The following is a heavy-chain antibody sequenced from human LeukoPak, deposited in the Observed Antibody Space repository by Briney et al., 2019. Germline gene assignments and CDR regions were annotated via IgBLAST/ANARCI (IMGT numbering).Heavy chain of an antibody. Sequence: GGSLRLSCAASGFTFSSYSMNWVRQAPGKGLEWVAVISYDGSNKYYADSVKGRFTISRDNSKNTLYLQMNSLRAEDTAVYYCAREAGLDGSGWTGIDYWGQGTLVTVSS. J-gene: IGHJ4*02. CDR2: ISYDGSNK. V-gene: IGHV3-30*03. CDR3: AREAGLDGSGWTGIDY. D-gene: IGHD6-19*01. CDR1: GFTFSSYS.